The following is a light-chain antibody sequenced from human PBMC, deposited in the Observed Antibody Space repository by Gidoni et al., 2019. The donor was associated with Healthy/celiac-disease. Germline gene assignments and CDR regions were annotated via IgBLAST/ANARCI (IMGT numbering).Light chain of an antibody. CDR1: QSFSSY. CDR2: DAS. V-gene: IGKV3-11*01. Sequence: EIVLTQSPATLSLSPGERATLSCRTSQSFSSYLAWYQQKPGKAPRLLIYDASHRATGIPARFSGSGSGTDFTLTISSLEPEDFAVYYCQQRSNLPTFXPXTKVDIK. J-gene: IGKJ3*01. CDR3: QQRSNLPT.